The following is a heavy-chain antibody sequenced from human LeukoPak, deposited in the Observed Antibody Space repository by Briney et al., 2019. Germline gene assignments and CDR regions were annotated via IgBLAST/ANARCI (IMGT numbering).Heavy chain of an antibody. D-gene: IGHD1-26*01. CDR1: GXSFTNYW. CDR2: IYPGDSDT. CDR3: ARHNPYSGSPLDY. V-gene: IGHV5-51*01. Sequence: GESLKISCKGSGXSFTNYWIGWVRQMPGKGLEWMGIIYPGDSDTRYSPSFQGQVTISADKSISTAYLQWSSLKASDSGMYYCARHNPYSGSPLDYWGQGTLVTVSS. J-gene: IGHJ4*02.